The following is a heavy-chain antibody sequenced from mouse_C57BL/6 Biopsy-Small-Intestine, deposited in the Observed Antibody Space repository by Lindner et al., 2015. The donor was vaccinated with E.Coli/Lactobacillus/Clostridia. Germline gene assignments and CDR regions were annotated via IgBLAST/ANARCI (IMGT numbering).Heavy chain of an antibody. Sequence: VQLQESGAELVRPGASVKLSCTASGFNIKDDYMHWVKQRPEQGLEWIGRIDPANGNTKYAPKFQDKATITADTSSNTAYLQLSSLTSEDTAVYYCARGDYVSLFAYWGQGTLVTVSA. CDR2: IDPANGNT. CDR1: GFNIKDDY. CDR3: ARGDYVSLFAY. J-gene: IGHJ3*01. V-gene: IGHV14-3*01. D-gene: IGHD2-13*01.